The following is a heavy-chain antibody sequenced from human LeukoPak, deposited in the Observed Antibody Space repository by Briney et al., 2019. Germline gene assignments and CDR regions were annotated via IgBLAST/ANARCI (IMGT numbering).Heavy chain of an antibody. V-gene: IGHV2-5*02. CDR3: AHNLDVSRDIAVAPFDP. Sequence: GSGPTPVKPTQTLTLTCTFSGFSLSTSGVGVGWIRQPPGKALEWLALIYWDDDKRYSPSLKSRLTITKDTSKNQVVLTMTNMDPVDTATYYCAHNLDVSRDIAVAPFDPWGQGTLVTVSS. D-gene: IGHD6-19*01. J-gene: IGHJ5*02. CDR1: GFSLSTSGVG. CDR2: IYWDDDK.